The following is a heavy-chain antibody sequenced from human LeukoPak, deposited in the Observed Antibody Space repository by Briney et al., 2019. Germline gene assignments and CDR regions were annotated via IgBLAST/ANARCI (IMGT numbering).Heavy chain of an antibody. D-gene: IGHD2-2*01. J-gene: IGHJ2*01. V-gene: IGHV4-4*07. CDR2: IYTSGST. Sequence: PPETLSLTCTVSGGSISSYYWSWIRQPAGKGLEWIGRIYTSGSTNYNPSLKSRVTMSVDTSKNQFSLKLSSVTAADTAVYYCARGGAVVVPAAQGFFDLWGRGTLVTVSS. CDR3: ARGGAVVVPAAQGFFDL. CDR1: GGSISSYY.